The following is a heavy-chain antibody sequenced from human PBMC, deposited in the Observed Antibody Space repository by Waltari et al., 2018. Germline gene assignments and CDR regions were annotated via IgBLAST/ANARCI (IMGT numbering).Heavy chain of an antibody. J-gene: IGHJ4*02. CDR2: VNPNGGGT. D-gene: IGHD2-21*02. Sequence: LVQSGAEVMKPGTSVQVSCKAPRNAVTEHYIHWVRQAPGQGLEWMGWVNPNGGGTNYAQRFAGRITVTWDTSISTAYMEFSRLTSGDTAVYFCAREYCGGDCRLFDYWGQGTLVTVSS. CDR1: RNAVTEHY. V-gene: IGHV1-2*02. CDR3: AREYCGGDCRLFDY.